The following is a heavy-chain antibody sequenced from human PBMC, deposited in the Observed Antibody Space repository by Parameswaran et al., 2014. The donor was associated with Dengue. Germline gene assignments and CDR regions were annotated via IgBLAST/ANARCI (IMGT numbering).Heavy chain of an antibody. CDR3: ARSYGSGKVDWFDP. D-gene: IGHD3-10*01. J-gene: IGHJ5*02. CDR2: IYHSGST. V-gene: IGHV4-30-2*01. Sequence: WIRQPPGKGLEWIGYIYHSGSTYYNPSLKSRVTISVDRSKNQFSLKLSSVTAADTAVYYCARSYGSGKVDWFDPWGQGTLVTVSS.